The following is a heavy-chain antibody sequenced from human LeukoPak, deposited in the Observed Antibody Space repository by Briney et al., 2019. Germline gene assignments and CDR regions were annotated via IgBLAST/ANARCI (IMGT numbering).Heavy chain of an antibody. V-gene: IGHV4-34*01. CDR1: GGSFSGYY. Sequence: SETLSLTCAVYGGSFSGYYWSWIRQPPGKGLEWIGEINHSGSTNYNPSLKSRVTISVDTSKNQFSLKLSSVTAADTAVYYCARMRPNMVRGVIMPNWFDPWGQGTLVTVSS. CDR3: ARMRPNMVRGVIMPNWFDP. CDR2: INHSGST. J-gene: IGHJ5*02. D-gene: IGHD3-10*01.